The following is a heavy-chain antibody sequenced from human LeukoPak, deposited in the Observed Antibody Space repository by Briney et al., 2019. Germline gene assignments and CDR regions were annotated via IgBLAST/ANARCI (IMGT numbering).Heavy chain of an antibody. J-gene: IGHJ5*02. D-gene: IGHD3-10*01. CDR3: ARGGMGFGESRMYNWFDP. CDR1: GGSISSYY. CDR2: IYYSGST. Sequence: SETLSLTCTVSGGSISSYYWSWIRQPPGKGLEWIGYIYYSGSTNYNPSLKSRVTISVDTSKNQFSLKLNSVTAADTAVYYCARGGMGFGESRMYNWFDPWGQGTLVTVSS. V-gene: IGHV4-59*01.